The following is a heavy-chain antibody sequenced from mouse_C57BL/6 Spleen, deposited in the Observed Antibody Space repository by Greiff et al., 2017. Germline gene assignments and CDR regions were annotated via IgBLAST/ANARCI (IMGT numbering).Heavy chain of an antibody. J-gene: IGHJ3*01. D-gene: IGHD2-12*01. CDR1: GYAFSSSW. CDR3: AQEDYNTPFAY. CDR2: IYPGDGDT. V-gene: IGHV1-82*01. Sequence: QVQLQQSGPELVKPGASVKISCKASGYAFSSSWMNWVKQRPGKGLEWIGRIYPGDGDTNYNGKFKGKATLTADKSSSTAYMQLSSLTSEDSAVYFCAQEDYNTPFAYWGQGTLVTVSA.